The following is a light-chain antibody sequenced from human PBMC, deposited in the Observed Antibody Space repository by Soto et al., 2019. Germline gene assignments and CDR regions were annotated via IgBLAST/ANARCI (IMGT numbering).Light chain of an antibody. Sequence: DIQITQSPSTLSGSVGDRVTITCRASQTISSWLAWYQQTQGKAPKILIYKASTLKSGVPSRFRGMGSGTEFTLTISRLQTDDVATDYCQHYNSYSEAFGQGTRLEIK. CDR1: QTISSW. CDR3: QHYNSYSEA. V-gene: IGKV1-5*03. CDR2: KAS. J-gene: IGKJ5*01.